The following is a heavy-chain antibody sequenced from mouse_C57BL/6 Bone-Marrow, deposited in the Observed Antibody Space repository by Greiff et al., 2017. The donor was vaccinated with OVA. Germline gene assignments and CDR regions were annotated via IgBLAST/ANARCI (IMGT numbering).Heavy chain of an antibody. V-gene: IGHV1-54*01. CDR2: INPGSGGT. CDR3: ARDDYEDFDY. D-gene: IGHD2-4*01. Sequence: QVQLQQSGAELVRPGTSVKVSCKASGYAFTNYLIEWVKQRPGQGLEWIGVINPGSGGTNYNEKFKGKATLTADKSSSTAYMQLSSLTSEDSAVYFCARDDYEDFDYWGQGTTLTVSS. J-gene: IGHJ2*01. CDR1: GYAFTNYL.